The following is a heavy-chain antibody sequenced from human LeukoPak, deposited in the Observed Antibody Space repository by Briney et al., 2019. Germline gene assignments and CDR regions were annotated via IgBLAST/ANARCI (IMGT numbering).Heavy chain of an antibody. CDR2: IYYSGST. CDR3: ARGPSLRGDGMDV. V-gene: IGHV4-39*01. D-gene: IGHD2-2*01. CDR1: GGSISSSSYY. J-gene: IGHJ6*02. Sequence: PSETLSLTCTVSGGSISSSSYYWGWIRQPPGKGLEWIGSIYYSGSTYYNPSLKSRVTISVDTSKNQFSLKLSSVTAADTAVYYCARGPSLRGDGMDVWGQGTTVTVSS.